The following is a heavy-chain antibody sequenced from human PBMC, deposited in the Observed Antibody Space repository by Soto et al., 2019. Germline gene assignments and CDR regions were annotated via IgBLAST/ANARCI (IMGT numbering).Heavy chain of an antibody. CDR1: GFTFSNFG. CDR2: ISGSGSSI. J-gene: IGHJ6*03. V-gene: IGHV3-48*04. CDR3: ARDAVDTAMVYYYYYYYMDV. Sequence: GGSLRLSCAASGFTFSNFGFNWVRQAPRKGLEWVSYISGSGSSIYYADSVRGRFTISRDNAKNSLYLQMNSLRAEDTAVYYCARDAVDTAMVYYYYYYYMDVWGKGTTVTVSS. D-gene: IGHD5-18*01.